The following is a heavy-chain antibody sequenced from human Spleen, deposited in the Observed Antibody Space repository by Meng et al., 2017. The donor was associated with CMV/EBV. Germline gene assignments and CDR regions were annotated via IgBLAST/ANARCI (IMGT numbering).Heavy chain of an antibody. CDR1: GFTFTDSG. D-gene: IGHD1-1*01. Sequence: GESLKISCAASGFTFTDSGMNWVRQAPGKGLEWVSSISSSSNYIYYADSVTGRFTISRDNARNSLYLQMNSLRAEDTAVYFCARESTTLHYGMDVWGQGTTVTVSS. CDR2: ISSSSNYI. J-gene: IGHJ6*02. V-gene: IGHV3-21*01. CDR3: ARESTTLHYGMDV.